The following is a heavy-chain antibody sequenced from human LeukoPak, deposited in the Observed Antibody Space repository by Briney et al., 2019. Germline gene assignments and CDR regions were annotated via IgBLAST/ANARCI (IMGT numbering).Heavy chain of an antibody. CDR2: INPSGGST. CDR3: ASGSLVGATPYYMDV. D-gene: IGHD1-26*01. Sequence: GASVKVSCKASGYTFTSYYMHWVRQAPGQGLEWMGIINPSGGSTSYAQKFQGRVTMTRDMSTSTVYMELSSLRSEGTAVYYCASGSLVGATPYYMDVWGKGTTVTVSS. V-gene: IGHV1-46*01. J-gene: IGHJ6*03. CDR1: GYTFTSYY.